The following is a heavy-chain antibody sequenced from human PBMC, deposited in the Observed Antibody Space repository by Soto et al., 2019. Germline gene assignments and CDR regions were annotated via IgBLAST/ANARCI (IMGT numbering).Heavy chain of an antibody. CDR3: VRDYASDSGVHLDF. V-gene: IGHV1-3*01. J-gene: IGHJ4*02. CDR1: GYRFTHYV. D-gene: IGHD3-22*01. Sequence: QVQLVQSGTEVKKPGASVKVSCKASGYRFTHYVIHWVRQAPGQRLEWMGWIGAGDGKTYYSQNFQGRVSISRDTSASIVYMELSSLISEDTAVYYCVRDYASDSGVHLDFWGQGTRVTVSS. CDR2: IGAGDGKT.